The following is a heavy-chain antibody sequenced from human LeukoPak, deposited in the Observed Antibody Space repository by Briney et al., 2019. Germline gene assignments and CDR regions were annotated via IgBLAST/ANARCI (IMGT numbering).Heavy chain of an antibody. Sequence: PSETLSLTCTVSGGSISSSSYYWGWIRQPPGKGLEWIGSVYYSGSTYYNPSLKSRVTISVDTSKNQFSLKLSSVTAADTAVYYCARGVGDERSGPTSKFDYWGQGTLVTVSS. CDR3: ARGVGDERSGPTSKFDY. D-gene: IGHD3-16*01. V-gene: IGHV4-39*07. CDR1: GGSISSSSYY. CDR2: VYYSGST. J-gene: IGHJ4*02.